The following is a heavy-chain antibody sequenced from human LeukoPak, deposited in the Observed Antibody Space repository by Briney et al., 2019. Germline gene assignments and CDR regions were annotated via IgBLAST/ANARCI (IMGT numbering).Heavy chain of an antibody. CDR3: ARALRYCSGGSCYQSDY. D-gene: IGHD2-15*01. CDR2: ITSSSSYI. CDR1: GFTFSTYN. J-gene: IGHJ4*02. Sequence: GESLRLSCAASGFTFSTYNMNWVRQAPGKGLEWVSSITSSSSYIYYADSVKGRFTISRDNAKSSLYLQMNSLRAEDTAVYYCARALRYCSGGSCYQSDYWGQGTLVTVSS. V-gene: IGHV3-21*01.